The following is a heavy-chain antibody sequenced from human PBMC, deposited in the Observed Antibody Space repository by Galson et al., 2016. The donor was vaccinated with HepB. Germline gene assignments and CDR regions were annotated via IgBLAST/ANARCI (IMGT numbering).Heavy chain of an antibody. Sequence: TLSLTCTVSGNSISSANYYWDWVRQHPGKGLEWVGYISYGGSTYYNPSLQSRVAISVDTSKHQFSLRLSSVTAAATAVYYCARGYGPGSSGFDSGGQGTLVTVSS. CDR1: GNSISSANYY. CDR2: ISYGGST. D-gene: IGHD3-10*01. CDR3: ARGYGPGSSGFDS. J-gene: IGHJ4*02. V-gene: IGHV4-31*03.